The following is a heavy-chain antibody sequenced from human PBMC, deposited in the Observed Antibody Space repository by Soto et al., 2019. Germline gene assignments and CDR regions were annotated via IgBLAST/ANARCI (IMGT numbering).Heavy chain of an antibody. D-gene: IGHD3-22*01. V-gene: IGHV4-39*01. CDR3: ARHVRLYYYDSSGYYYDY. CDR2: IYYSGST. Sequence: SETLSLTCTVSGGSISSSSYYWGWIRQPPGKGLEWIGSIYYSGSTYYNPSLKSRVTISVDTSKNQFSLKLSSVTAADTAVYYCARHVRLYYYDSSGYYYDYWGQGTLVTDSS. J-gene: IGHJ4*02. CDR1: GGSISSSSYY.